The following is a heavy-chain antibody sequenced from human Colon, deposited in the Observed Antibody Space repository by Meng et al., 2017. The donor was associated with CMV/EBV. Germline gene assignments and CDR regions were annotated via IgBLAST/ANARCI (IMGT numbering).Heavy chain of an antibody. V-gene: IGHV2-5*02. CDR1: WIYLRPTQVS. D-gene: IGHD4-23*01. CDR2: IFWAVDK. J-gene: IGHJ4*02. Sequence: LEVSGATRLTPALTLSLTSTSSWIYLRPTQVSVSWIRQSPGQALDWLALIFWAVDKRYKTALENRLTITKDTSNNPVVLTLTNMDPVETATYYCAHLSDDGRSDHFDYWGQGTLVTVSS. CDR3: AHLSDDGRSDHFDY.